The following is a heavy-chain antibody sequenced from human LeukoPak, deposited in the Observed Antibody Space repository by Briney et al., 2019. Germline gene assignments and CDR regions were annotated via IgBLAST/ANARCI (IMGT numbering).Heavy chain of an antibody. CDR3: ARLRGGVQLWAD. CDR1: GGSIGSSNYY. D-gene: IGHD5-18*01. CDR2: LLKSGTT. J-gene: IGHJ4*02. V-gene: IGHV4-39*01. Sequence: SETLPLTCTVSGGSIGSSNYYWGWIRQSPGMGLEWIVTLLKSGTTYFNPTLQSRVTISVGTSKNQFSLKLTSVTAADTAVYYCARLRGGVQLWADWGQGTLVTVSS.